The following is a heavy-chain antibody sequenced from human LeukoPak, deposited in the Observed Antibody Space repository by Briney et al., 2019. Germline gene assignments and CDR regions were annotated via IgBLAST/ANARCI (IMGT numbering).Heavy chain of an antibody. CDR1: GFTFSSYA. V-gene: IGHV3-30-3*01. D-gene: IGHD3-10*01. J-gene: IGHJ5*02. CDR2: ISYDGSNK. Sequence: PGRSLRLSCAASGFTFSSYAMHWVRQAPGKGLEWVAVISYDGSNKYYADSVKGRFTISRDNSKNTLYLQMNTLRAEDTAVYYCARDSVSMVRGVMGISWGQGTLVTVSS. CDR3: ARDSVSMVRGVMGIS.